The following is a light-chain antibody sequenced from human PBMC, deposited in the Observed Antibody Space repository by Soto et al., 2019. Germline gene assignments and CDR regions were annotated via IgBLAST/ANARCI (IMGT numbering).Light chain of an antibody. CDR3: QQYNNWPLT. CDR2: GAS. V-gene: IGKV3-15*01. Sequence: EIVMTQSPATLSVSPGERATLSCRASQSVSSNLAWYQQKPGQAPRLLIYGASTRATGIPARFSGSGSGTEFTLTIRSLQSEDFDVYYCQQYNNWPLTFGGGTKADIK. CDR1: QSVSSN. J-gene: IGKJ4*01.